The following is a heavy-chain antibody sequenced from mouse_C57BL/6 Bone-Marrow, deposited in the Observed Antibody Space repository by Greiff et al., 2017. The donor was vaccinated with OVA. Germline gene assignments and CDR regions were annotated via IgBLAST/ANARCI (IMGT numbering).Heavy chain of an antibody. Sequence: EVQGVESGGGLVKPGGSLKLSCAASGFTFSSYAMSWVRQTPEKRLEWVATISDGGSYTYYPDNVKGRFTISRDNAKNNLYLQRSHLKSEDTAMYYCAREKAYLYYFDYWGQGTTLTVSS. CDR3: AREKAYLYYFDY. CDR2: ISDGGSYT. CDR1: GFTFSSYA. J-gene: IGHJ2*01. D-gene: IGHD6-5*01. V-gene: IGHV5-4*01.